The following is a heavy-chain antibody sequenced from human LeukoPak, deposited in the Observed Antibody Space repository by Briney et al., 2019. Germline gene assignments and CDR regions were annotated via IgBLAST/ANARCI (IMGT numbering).Heavy chain of an antibody. CDR1: GFTFSSYG. V-gene: IGHV3-33*01. CDR3: TRIYSGSYYSAFDI. D-gene: IGHD1-26*01. CDR2: IWYDGSNK. J-gene: IGHJ3*02. Sequence: GGSLRLSCAASGFTFSSYGMHWVRQAPGKGLEWVAVIWYDGSNKYYADSVKGRFTISRDDSKNTAYLQMNSLKTEDTAVYYCTRIYSGSYYSAFDIWGQGTMVTVSS.